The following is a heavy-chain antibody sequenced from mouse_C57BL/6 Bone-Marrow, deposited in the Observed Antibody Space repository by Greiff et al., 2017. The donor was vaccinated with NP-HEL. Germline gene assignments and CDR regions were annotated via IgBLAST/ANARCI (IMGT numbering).Heavy chain of an antibody. V-gene: IGHV14-1*01. CDR3: TTLYYYGSSSNYYAMDY. Sequence: VQLQQSGAELVSPGASVKLSCTASGFNIKDYYMHWVKQRPEQGLEWIGRIDPEDGDTEYAPKFQGKATMTADTSSNTAYLQLSSLTSEDTAVYYCTTLYYYGSSSNYYAMDYWGQGTSVTVSS. CDR1: GFNIKDYY. D-gene: IGHD1-1*01. J-gene: IGHJ4*01. CDR2: IDPEDGDT.